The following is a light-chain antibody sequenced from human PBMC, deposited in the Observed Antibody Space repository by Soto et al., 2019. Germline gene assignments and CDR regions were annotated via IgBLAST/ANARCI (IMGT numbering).Light chain of an antibody. CDR1: NSDVGAYKF. V-gene: IGLV2-11*01. Sequence: QSVLTQPRSVSGSPGQSVTISCTGSNSDVGAYKFVSWLQHNPGEAPKAMIYDVTQRPSGVPDRFSGTKSGNTASLTISGLQAEDEADYYCCSYAGSYTWVFGSGTKVTVL. CDR2: DVT. J-gene: IGLJ1*01. CDR3: CSYAGSYTWV.